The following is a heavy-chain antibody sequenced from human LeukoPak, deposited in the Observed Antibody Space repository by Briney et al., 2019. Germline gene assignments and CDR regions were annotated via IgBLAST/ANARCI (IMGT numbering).Heavy chain of an antibody. CDR3: ARVSCWSKISY. J-gene: IGHJ4*02. CDR2: IYSGGST. Sequence: PGGSLRLSCAASGFTVSSNYMSWVRQAPGKGLEWVSVIYSGGSTYYADSVKGRFTISRDNSKNTLYLQMNRLRAEDTAVYYCARVSCWSKISYWGQGTLVAVSS. V-gene: IGHV3-53*01. CDR1: GFTVSSNY. D-gene: IGHD6-19*01.